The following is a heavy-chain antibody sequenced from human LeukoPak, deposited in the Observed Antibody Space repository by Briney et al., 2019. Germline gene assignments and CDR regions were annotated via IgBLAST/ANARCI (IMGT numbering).Heavy chain of an antibody. CDR3: ASSYDAFDI. Sequence: PGGSLRLSCVASGFTFNMYGMHWVRQAPGKGLVWVSRINSDGSSTSYADSVKGRFTISRDNAKNTLYLQMNSLRAEDTAVYYCASSYDAFDIWGQGTMVTVSS. CDR2: INSDGSST. D-gene: IGHD1-26*01. CDR1: GFTFNMYG. J-gene: IGHJ3*02. V-gene: IGHV3-74*01.